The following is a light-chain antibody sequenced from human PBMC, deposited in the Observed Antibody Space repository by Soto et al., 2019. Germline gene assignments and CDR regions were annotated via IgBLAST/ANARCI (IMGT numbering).Light chain of an antibody. CDR1: QSVSSY. J-gene: IGKJ5*01. CDR2: DAS. CDR3: QQRSDWPIT. V-gene: IGKV3-11*01. Sequence: EIVLTPSPATLSLSPGERATLSCRASQSVSSYLDWYQQKPGQAPRLLIYDASNRATGSPARFSGSGSGTDFTLTISSLEPEDFVVYYCQQRSDWPITFGQGTRLEIK.